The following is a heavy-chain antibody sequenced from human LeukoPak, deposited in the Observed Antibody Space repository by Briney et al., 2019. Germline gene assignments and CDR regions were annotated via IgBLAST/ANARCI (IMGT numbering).Heavy chain of an antibody. CDR2: IIPIFGTA. Sequence: AASVKVSCKASGGTFSSYAISWVRQAPGQGLEWMGGIIPIFGTANYAQKFQGRVTITADESTSTAYMELSSLRSEDTAVYYCARGLRREQQLLRAFDYWGQGTPVTVSS. CDR3: ARGLRREQQLLRAFDY. D-gene: IGHD6-13*01. J-gene: IGHJ4*02. CDR1: GGTFSSYA. V-gene: IGHV1-69*13.